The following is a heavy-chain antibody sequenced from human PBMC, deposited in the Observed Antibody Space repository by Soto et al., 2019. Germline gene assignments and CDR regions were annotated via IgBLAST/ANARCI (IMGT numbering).Heavy chain of an antibody. CDR3: ARDSNILTGLDY. CDR1: GGSISSGGYY. Sequence: SETLSLTCTVSGGSISSGGYYWSWIRQHPGKGLEWIGYIYYSGSTYYNPSLKSRVTISVDTSKNQFSLKLSSVTAADTAVYYCARDSNILTGLDYWGQGTLVTVSS. D-gene: IGHD3-9*01. J-gene: IGHJ4*02. V-gene: IGHV4-31*03. CDR2: IYYSGST.